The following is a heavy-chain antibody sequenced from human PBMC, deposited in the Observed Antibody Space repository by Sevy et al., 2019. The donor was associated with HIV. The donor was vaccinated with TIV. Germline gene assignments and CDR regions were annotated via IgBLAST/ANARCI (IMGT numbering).Heavy chain of an antibody. CDR2: INPNSGGT. V-gene: IGHV1-2*02. D-gene: IGHD6-13*01. J-gene: IGHJ4*02. CDR1: GYTFTGYY. CDR3: ARDRVSSWYYFDY. Sequence: ASVKVSCKASGYTFTGYYMHWVRQAPGQGLEWMGWINPNSGGTNYAQTFQGRVTMTRDTSISTAYMELSRLRSDDTAVYYCARDRVSSWYYFDYWGQGTLVTVSS.